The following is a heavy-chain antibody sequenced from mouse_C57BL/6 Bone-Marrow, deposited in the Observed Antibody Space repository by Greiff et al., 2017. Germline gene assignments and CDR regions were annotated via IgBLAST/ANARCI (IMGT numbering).Heavy chain of an antibody. D-gene: IGHD1-1*01. Sequence: VQRVESGPELVKPGASVKISCTASGYAFSSSWMNWVKQRPGKGLEWIGRIYPGDGDTNDNGKFKGKATLTAEKSSSTAYMQLSSLTSEDSAVYFCARTYGSSLFDYWGQGTTLTVSS. J-gene: IGHJ2*01. CDR1: GYAFSSSW. CDR2: IYPGDGDT. V-gene: IGHV1-82*01. CDR3: ARTYGSSLFDY.